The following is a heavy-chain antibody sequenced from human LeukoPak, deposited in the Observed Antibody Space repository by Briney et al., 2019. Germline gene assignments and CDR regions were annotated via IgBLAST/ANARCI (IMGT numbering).Heavy chain of an antibody. J-gene: IGHJ4*02. D-gene: IGHD1-7*01. CDR3: ARGWRLTGTFDY. CDR1: GGSISNYY. Sequence: SETLSLTCTVSGGSISNYYWTWIRQPPGKGLEWIAYVYYSGSTNYNPSLKSRVTISVDTSKNQFSLKLSSVTAADTAVYYCARGWRLTGTFDYWGQGTLVTVSS. CDR2: VYYSGST. V-gene: IGHV4-59*12.